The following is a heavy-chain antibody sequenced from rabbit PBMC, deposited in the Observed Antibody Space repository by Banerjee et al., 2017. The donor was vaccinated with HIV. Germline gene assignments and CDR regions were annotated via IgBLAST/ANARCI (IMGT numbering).Heavy chain of an antibody. Sequence: QEQLEESGGDLVKPGASLTLTCTASGFDLSSYYYMCWVRQAPGKGLELIACIYTSGGSTWYASWAKGRFTISKTSSTTVTLQMTSLTAADTATYFCARDAGYVGYGLNLWGQGTLVTVS. D-gene: IGHD7-1*01. V-gene: IGHV1S45*01. CDR1: GFDLSSYYY. CDR3: ARDAGYVGYGLNL. CDR2: IYTSGGST. J-gene: IGHJ4*01.